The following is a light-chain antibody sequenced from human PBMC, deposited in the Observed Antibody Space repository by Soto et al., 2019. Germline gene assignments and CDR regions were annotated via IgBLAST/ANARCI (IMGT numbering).Light chain of an antibody. CDR3: QQYSDWPLS. CDR2: AAS. Sequence: EIVMTQSPATLSVSPGDRATLSCRASQSIRGNLAWYQQRPGQAPRLLIYAASSRATGIPARFSGTESGTEFTLSISSLQSADSAVYYCQQYSDWPLSFGQGTKVEI. CDR1: QSIRGN. V-gene: IGKV3-15*01. J-gene: IGKJ1*01.